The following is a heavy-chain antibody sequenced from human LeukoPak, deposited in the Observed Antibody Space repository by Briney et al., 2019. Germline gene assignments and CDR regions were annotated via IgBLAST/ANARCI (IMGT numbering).Heavy chain of an antibody. J-gene: IGHJ4*02. CDR1: GGSISSSNW. CDR3: ARPVAAAATYYFDY. D-gene: IGHD6-13*01. V-gene: IGHV4-4*02. CDR2: IYHSGSS. Sequence: SGTLSLTCAVSGGSISSSNWWSWVRQSPGKGLEWIGEIYHSGSSNYNPSLKSRVTISVDTSKNQFSLKLSSVTAADTAVYYCARPVAAAATYYFDYWGQGTLVTVSS.